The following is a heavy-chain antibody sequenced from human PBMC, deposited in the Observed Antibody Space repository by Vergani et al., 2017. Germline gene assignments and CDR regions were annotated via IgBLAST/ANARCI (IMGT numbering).Heavy chain of an antibody. CDR3: ARDSRFCSSTRCYRDYYMDV. CDR1: GFTFSAFW. CDR2: IKQDGREK. J-gene: IGHJ6*03. D-gene: IGHD2-2*02. Sequence: EVQLVESGGGLVQPGGSLILSCVASGFTFSAFWMSWVRRAPGKGLEWLANIKQDGREKSYVDFVKGRFTISRDNAKNSLYLQMNRLRAEDTAVYYCARDSRFCSSTRCYRDYYMDVWGKGTTVTVSS. V-gene: IGHV3-7*03.